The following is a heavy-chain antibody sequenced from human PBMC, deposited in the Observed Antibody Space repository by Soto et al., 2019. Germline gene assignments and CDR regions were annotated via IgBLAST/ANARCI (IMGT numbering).Heavy chain of an antibody. V-gene: IGHV3-21*01. CDR2: ISSSSSYI. J-gene: IGHJ6*02. CDR1: GFTFSSYS. D-gene: IGHD4-17*01. CDR3: ARDQGTVYYYGMDV. Sequence: PGGSLRLSCAASGFTFSSYSMNWVRQAPGKGLEWVSSISSSSSYIYYADSVKGRFTISRDNAKNSLYLQMNSLRAEDTAVYYCARDQGTVYYYGMDVWGQRTTVTVSS.